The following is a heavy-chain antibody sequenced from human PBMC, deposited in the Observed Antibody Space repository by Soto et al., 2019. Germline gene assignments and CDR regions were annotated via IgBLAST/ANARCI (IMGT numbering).Heavy chain of an antibody. CDR2: MNPNTGNT. D-gene: IGHD2-15*01. V-gene: IGHV1-8*01. J-gene: IGHJ5*02. Sequence: QVQLVQSGAEVKKPGASVKVSCKAFGYTFTNYDVFWVRQATGQGLEWMGWMNPNTGNTGYAQTFQGRVTFTTNTSISTAYMELSSLRSEDAAVYYCARGIRHCSGASCFNWFDPWGQGTLVSVSS. CDR1: GYTFTNYD. CDR3: ARGIRHCSGASCFNWFDP.